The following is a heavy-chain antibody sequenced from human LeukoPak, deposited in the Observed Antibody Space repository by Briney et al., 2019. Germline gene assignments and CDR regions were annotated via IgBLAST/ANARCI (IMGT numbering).Heavy chain of an antibody. CDR3: ARDLGHSIAVAGTPHFDY. D-gene: IGHD6-19*01. CDR1: GYTFTSYG. V-gene: IGHV1-18*01. J-gene: IGHJ4*02. CDR2: ISAYNGNT. Sequence: GASVKVSCKASGYTFTSYGISWVRQAPGQGREWMGWISAYNGNTNYAQKLQGRVTMTTDTSTSTAYRELRRLRSDDTAVSSCARDLGHSIAVAGTPHFDYWGQGTLVTVSS.